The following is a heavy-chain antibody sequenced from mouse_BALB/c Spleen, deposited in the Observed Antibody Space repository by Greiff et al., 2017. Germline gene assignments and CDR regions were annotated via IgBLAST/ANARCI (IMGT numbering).Heavy chain of an antibody. J-gene: IGHJ2*01. V-gene: IGHV1-15*01. D-gene: IGHD2-2*01. CDR1: GYTFTDYE. CDR2: IDPETGGT. CDR3: TRDGYDFDY. Sequence: QVQLQQSGAELVRPGASVTLSCKASGYTFTDYEMHWVKQTPVHGLEWIGAIDPETGGTAYNQKFKGKATLTADKSSSTAYMELRSLTSEDSAVYYCTRDGYDFDYWGQGTTLTVSS.